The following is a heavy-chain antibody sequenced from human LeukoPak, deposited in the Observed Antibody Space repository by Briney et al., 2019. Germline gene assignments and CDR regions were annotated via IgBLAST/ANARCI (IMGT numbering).Heavy chain of an antibody. V-gene: IGHV4-31*03. D-gene: IGHD3-22*01. Sequence: SETLSLTCTVSGGSISSDNYYWSWIRQHPGKGLEWIGYIYYSGNTYYNPSLESRVTISIDTSKNHFSLKLSSVTAADTAVYYCARGRPSEYYYDSSGSDLDYWGQGTLVTVSS. CDR3: ARGRPSEYYYDSSGSDLDY. CDR1: GGSISSDNYY. J-gene: IGHJ4*02. CDR2: IYYSGNT.